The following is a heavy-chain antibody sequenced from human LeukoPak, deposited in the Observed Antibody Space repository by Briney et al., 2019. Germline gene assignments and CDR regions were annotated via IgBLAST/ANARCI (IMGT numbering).Heavy chain of an antibody. D-gene: IGHD5-12*01. V-gene: IGHV3-7*01. CDR1: RFIFSNYW. CDR2: IRQDGSER. CDR3: ARDWGSTGYDLYDS. Sequence: GGSLRLSCAASRFIFSNYWMTWVRQAPGEGLEWVAHIRQDGSERHYVDSVKDRFTISRDNAKNSLDLQMDSLRAEDTAVYYCARDWGSTGYDLYDSWGQGALVTVSS. J-gene: IGHJ4*02.